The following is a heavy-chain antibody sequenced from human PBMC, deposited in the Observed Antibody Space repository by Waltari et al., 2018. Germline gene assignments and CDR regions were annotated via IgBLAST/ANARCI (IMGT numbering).Heavy chain of an antibody. Sequence: QLQLQESGPGLGKPSETLSLTCIVSGGSITSNRNYWAWIRQPPGQGLEWIGTMSYNGATYSSPSLKGRVTVSRDTSKNHLSLKLDSVTAADTAVYYCATYIGASIGTAAFDVWGQGTMVTVSS. CDR1: GGSITSNRNY. CDR3: ATYIGASIGTAAFDV. V-gene: IGHV4-39*02. J-gene: IGHJ3*01. D-gene: IGHD5-12*01. CDR2: MSYNGAT.